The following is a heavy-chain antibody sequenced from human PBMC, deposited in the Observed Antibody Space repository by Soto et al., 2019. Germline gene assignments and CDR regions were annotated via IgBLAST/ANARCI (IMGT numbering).Heavy chain of an antibody. V-gene: IGHV4-30-2*01. D-gene: IGHD6-13*01. CDR3: ASEGIAAAGTSYFDY. CDR1: GGSISSGGYS. Sequence: PSETLSLTCAVSGGSISSGGYSWSWIRQPPGKGLEWIGYIYHSGSTYYNPSLKSRVTISVDRSKNQFSLKLSSVTAADTAVYYCASEGIAAAGTSYFDYWGQGTLVTVS. J-gene: IGHJ4*02. CDR2: IYHSGST.